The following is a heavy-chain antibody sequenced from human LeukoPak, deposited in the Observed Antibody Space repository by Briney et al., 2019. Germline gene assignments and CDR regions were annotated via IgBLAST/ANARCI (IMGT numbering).Heavy chain of an antibody. J-gene: IGHJ4*02. Sequence: GGSLRLSCAASGFSVSTNYMSWVRQAPGKGLEWVSGISGSTNEIHYADSVKGRFTISRDNSEDTLYLQMNSLRAEDTALYYCAKRIRDGYNTPIDFWGQGTLVTVSS. V-gene: IGHV3-23*01. CDR3: AKRIRDGYNTPIDF. CDR1: GFSVSTNY. CDR2: ISGSTNEI. D-gene: IGHD5-24*01.